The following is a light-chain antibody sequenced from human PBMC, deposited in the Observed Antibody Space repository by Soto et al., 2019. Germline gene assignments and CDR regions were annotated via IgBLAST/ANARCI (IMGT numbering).Light chain of an antibody. J-gene: IGKJ1*01. CDR1: QSVSSSY. CDR2: AAS. Sequence: EIVLTQSPGTLSLSPGERATLSCRASQSVSSSYLSWYQQKPGQAPMLLIYAASSRATGIPDRFSGSGAGTDFTLTISRLEAEDFVVYYCQQYGSSPGTFGQGTKVEIK. CDR3: QQYGSSPGT. V-gene: IGKV3-20*01.